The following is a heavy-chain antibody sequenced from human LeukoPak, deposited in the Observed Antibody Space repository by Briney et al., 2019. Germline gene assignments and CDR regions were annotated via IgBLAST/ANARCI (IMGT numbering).Heavy chain of an antibody. D-gene: IGHD5-24*01. CDR2: IKTDGTKK. CDR1: GFTFSNYW. Sequence: GGSLRLSCAASGFTFSNYWLSWVRQAPGKGLEWVANIKTDGTKKYYVDSVKGRFTISRDNAKNSLYLQMNSLRAEDTAFYYCARDGLDGFIDYWGQGTLVTVSS. J-gene: IGHJ4*02. V-gene: IGHV3-7*01. CDR3: ARDGLDGFIDY.